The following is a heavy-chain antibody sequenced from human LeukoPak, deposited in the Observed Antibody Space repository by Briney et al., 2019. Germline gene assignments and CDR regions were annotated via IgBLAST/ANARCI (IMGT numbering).Heavy chain of an antibody. Sequence: ASVKVSCKASGYTFTGNYMHWVRQAPGQGLEWMGWINPNSGGTNYAQKFQGRVTMTRDTSIGTAYMELNRLRSEDTAVYYCARGSYDSSDFEYFHHWGQGTLVTVSS. CDR2: INPNSGGT. D-gene: IGHD3-22*01. J-gene: IGHJ1*01. CDR3: ARGSYDSSDFEYFHH. V-gene: IGHV1-2*02. CDR1: GYTFTGNY.